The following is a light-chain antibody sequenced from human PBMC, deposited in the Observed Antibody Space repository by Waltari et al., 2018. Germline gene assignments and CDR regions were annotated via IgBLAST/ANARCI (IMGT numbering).Light chain of an antibody. J-gene: IGLJ1*01. V-gene: IGLV2-14*03. CDR2: DVT. CDR3: SSYTTSSTYV. CDR1: SSYVGGYNF. Sequence: QSALTQPASVSGSPGQSITISCTGTSSYVGGYNFVSWYQQHPGKVPKLIIYDVTNRPSGVSNRFSGSKSGNTASLTISGLQAEDEADYYCSSYTTSSTYVFGTGTKVTVL.